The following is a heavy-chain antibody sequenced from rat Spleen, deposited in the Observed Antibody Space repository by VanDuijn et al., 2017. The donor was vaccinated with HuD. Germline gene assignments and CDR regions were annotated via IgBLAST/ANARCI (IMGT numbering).Heavy chain of an antibody. Sequence: EVQLVESGGGLVQPGRSLKLSCAASGFTFNNYGMAWVRQAPTKGLEWVASISTGGGNTYYRDSVKGRFTISRDNAKSTLYLQMDSLQTEDTGTYYCARGRYTTDYYYPNWFAYWGPGTLVTVSS. J-gene: IGHJ3*01. CDR2: ISTGGGNT. CDR1: GFTFNNYG. D-gene: IGHD1-6*01. CDR3: ARGRYTTDYYYPNWFAY. V-gene: IGHV5S13*01.